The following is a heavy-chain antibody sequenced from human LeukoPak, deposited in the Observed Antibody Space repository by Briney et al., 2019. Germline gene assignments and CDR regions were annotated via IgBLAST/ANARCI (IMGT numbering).Heavy chain of an antibody. Sequence: SETLSLTCTVSGGSISSSSYYWGWLRQPPGKGLEWIGSIYYSGSTYYNPSLKSRVTISVDTSKNQFSLKLSSVTAADTAVYYCARDDHSGYDAWGQGTLVTVSS. D-gene: IGHD5-12*01. CDR2: IYYSGST. CDR1: GGSISSSSYY. CDR3: ARDDHSGYDA. J-gene: IGHJ5*02. V-gene: IGHV4-39*07.